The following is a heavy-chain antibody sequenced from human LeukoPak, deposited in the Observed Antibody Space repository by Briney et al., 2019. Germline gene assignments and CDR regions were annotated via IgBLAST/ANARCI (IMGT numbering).Heavy chain of an antibody. Sequence: GGSLRLSCAASGFTFSTCAMTWVRQAPGKGLEYVSEIGGSGHRTYYADSVQGRFTISRDNSKNTLYLQMNSLRGEDTAVYYCTRDSGYNAFDIWGQGTMVTVSS. CDR1: GFTFSTCA. CDR2: IGGSGHRT. J-gene: IGHJ3*02. V-gene: IGHV3-23*01. D-gene: IGHD5-12*01. CDR3: TRDSGYNAFDI.